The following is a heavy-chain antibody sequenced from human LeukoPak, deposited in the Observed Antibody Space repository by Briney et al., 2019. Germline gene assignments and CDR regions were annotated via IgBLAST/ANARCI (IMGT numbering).Heavy chain of an antibody. CDR2: INPNNGGT. CDR3: ARSMDIVVVPAADSSGFDY. V-gene: IGHV1-2*02. D-gene: IGHD2-2*03. Sequence: ASVEVSCKASGYTFTGYYMHWVRQAPGQGLEWMGWINPNNGGTNYAQNFQGRVTMTRDTSISSAYMELSRLRSDDTAVYYCARSMDIVVVPAADSSGFDYWGQGTLVTVSS. J-gene: IGHJ4*02. CDR1: GYTFTGYY.